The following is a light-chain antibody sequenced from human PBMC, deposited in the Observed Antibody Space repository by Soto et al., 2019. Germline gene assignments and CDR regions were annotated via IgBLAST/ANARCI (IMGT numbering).Light chain of an antibody. CDR2: DVS. J-gene: IGLJ1*01. CDR1: SSDVGGYKY. V-gene: IGLV2-14*01. Sequence: QSALTQPASVSGSPGQSITISCTGTSSDVGGYKYVSWYQPHPGTAPKLMIYDVSNRPSGVSNRFSGSKSGNTTSLTISGLQAEDDADYYCTSYTSISTYVFGTGTKLTVL. CDR3: TSYTSISTYV.